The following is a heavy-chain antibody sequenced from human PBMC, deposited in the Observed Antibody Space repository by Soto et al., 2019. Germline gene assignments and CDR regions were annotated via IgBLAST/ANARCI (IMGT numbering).Heavy chain of an antibody. V-gene: IGHV4-30-2*01. CDR2: IYHSGST. CDR1: GGSISSGGYS. Sequence: SETLSLTCAVSGGSISSGGYSWSWIRQPPGKGLEWIGYIYHSGSTYYNPSLKSRVTISVDRSKNQFSLKLSSVTAADTAVYYCARGVTMVRGTWGPGDAFDIWGQGTMVTVSS. CDR3: ARGVTMVRGTWGPGDAFDI. J-gene: IGHJ3*02. D-gene: IGHD3-10*01.